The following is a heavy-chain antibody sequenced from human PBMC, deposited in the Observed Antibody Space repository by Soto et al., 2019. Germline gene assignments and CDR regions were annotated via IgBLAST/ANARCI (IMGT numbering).Heavy chain of an antibody. CDR1: GYPFTGPY. Sequence: QAQLVQSGTKVKKPGASVKVSCKASGYPFTGPYIYWVRQAPGQGLEWMGWINPSSGGTEFAEKSQGRAPVTPDTSIRTVFLELNSPTSDDTGVYFCALDFRTFSHGVDDWGQGTAVTVSS. J-gene: IGHJ6*02. V-gene: IGHV1-2*02. CDR2: INPSSGGT. CDR3: ALDFRTFSHGVDD. D-gene: IGHD3-16*01.